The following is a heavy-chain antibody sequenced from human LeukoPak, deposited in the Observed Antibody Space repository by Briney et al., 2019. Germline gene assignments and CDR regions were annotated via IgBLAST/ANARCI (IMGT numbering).Heavy chain of an antibody. D-gene: IGHD2-2*01. J-gene: IGHJ6*02. CDR2: IYYSGST. Sequence: PSETLSLTCTVSGGSISSYYWSWIRQPPGKGLEWIGYIYYSGSTNYNPSLKSRVTISVDTSKNQFSLKLSSVTAADTAVYYCARRKRYCSSTSCYGDNYYYYGMDVWGQGTTVTVSS. CDR3: ARRKRYCSSTSCYGDNYYYYGMDV. V-gene: IGHV4-59*08. CDR1: GGSISSYY.